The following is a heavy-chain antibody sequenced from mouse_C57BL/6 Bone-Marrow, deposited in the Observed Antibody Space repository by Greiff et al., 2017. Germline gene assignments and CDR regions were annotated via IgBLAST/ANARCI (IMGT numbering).Heavy chain of an antibody. D-gene: IGHD4-1*01. CDR1: GYTFTSYW. Sequence: QVQLQQPGAELVMPGASVKLSCKASGYTFTSYWMLWVKPRPGQGLEWIGEIDPSDSYTNYNQKFKGKSTLTVDKSSSTAYMQLSSLTSEDSAVYYCAREANWDPLFDYWGQGTTLTVSS. V-gene: IGHV1-69*01. CDR2: IDPSDSYT. CDR3: AREANWDPLFDY. J-gene: IGHJ2*01.